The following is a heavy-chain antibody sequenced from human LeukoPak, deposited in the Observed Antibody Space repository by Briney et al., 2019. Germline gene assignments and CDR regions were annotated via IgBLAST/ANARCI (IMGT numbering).Heavy chain of an antibody. CDR2: IKKDGSEK. CDR3: ARDNRGSRLFPRNYYYYYMDV. Sequence: PGGSLRLSCAASGFTFSSHWMSWVRQAPGKGLEWVANIKKDGSEKYYVDAVKGRFTISRDNAKTSLYLQMNSLRAEDTAVYYCARDNRGSRLFPRNYYYYYMDVWGKGTTVTVSS. CDR1: GFTFSSHW. V-gene: IGHV3-7*01. D-gene: IGHD2-21*01. J-gene: IGHJ6*03.